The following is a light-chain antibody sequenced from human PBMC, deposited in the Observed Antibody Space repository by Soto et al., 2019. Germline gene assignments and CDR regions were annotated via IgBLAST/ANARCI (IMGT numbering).Light chain of an antibody. V-gene: IGKV2-28*01. J-gene: IGKJ4*01. CDR1: QSLLHSNGYNY. Sequence: DIVMTQSPLSLPVTPGEPASISCRSSQSLLHSNGYNYLGWFLQKPGQSPQLLIYLGSGRASGVPDRFSGSGFGTDFTLKISRVEAEDVGVYYCMQVLQTPLTFGGGTKVEIK. CDR3: MQVLQTPLT. CDR2: LGS.